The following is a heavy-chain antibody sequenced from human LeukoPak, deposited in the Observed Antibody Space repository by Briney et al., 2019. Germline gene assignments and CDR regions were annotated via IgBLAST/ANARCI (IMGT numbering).Heavy chain of an antibody. Sequence: SETLSLTCTVSGGSISSSSYYWGWIRQPPGKGLEWIGSIYYSRSIYYNPSLKSRVTISVDTSKNQFSLKLSSVTAADTAVYYCARLPTVTFFDYWGQGTLVTVSS. V-gene: IGHV4-39*01. D-gene: IGHD4-17*01. J-gene: IGHJ4*02. CDR3: ARLPTVTFFDY. CDR1: GGSISSSSYY. CDR2: IYYSRSI.